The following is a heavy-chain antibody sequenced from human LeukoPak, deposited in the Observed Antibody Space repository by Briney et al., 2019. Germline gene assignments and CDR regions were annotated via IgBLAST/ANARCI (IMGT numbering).Heavy chain of an antibody. D-gene: IGHD5-18*01. Sequence: SETLSLTCAVYGGSFSGYYWSWIRQPPGKGLEWIGEINHSGSTNYNPSLKSRVTISVDTSKNQFSLKLSSVTAADTAVYYCARGGQLWSYDAFDIWGQGTMVTASS. J-gene: IGHJ3*02. CDR3: ARGGQLWSYDAFDI. CDR1: GGSFSGYY. V-gene: IGHV4-34*01. CDR2: INHSGST.